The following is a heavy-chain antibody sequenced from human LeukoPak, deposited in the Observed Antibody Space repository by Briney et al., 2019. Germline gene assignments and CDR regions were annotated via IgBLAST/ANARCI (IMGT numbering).Heavy chain of an antibody. CDR3: ASPSIAVAGTRDY. J-gene: IGHJ4*02. CDR2: IYHSGST. CDR1: GYSISSGYY. V-gene: IGHV4-38-2*02. Sequence: SETLSLTRTVSGYSISSGYYWGWIRQPPGKGLEWIGSIYHSGSTYYNPSLKNRVTISVDTSKNQFSLKLSSVTAADTAVYYCASPSIAVAGTRDYWGQGTLVTVSS. D-gene: IGHD6-19*01.